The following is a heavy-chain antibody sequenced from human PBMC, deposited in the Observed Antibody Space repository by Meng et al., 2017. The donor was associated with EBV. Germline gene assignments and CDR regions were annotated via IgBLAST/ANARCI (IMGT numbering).Heavy chain of an antibody. CDR2: ISAYNGNT. Sequence: GHLVQSVAEVKTPGASVKFSCHASGYTFTSYVISWVRQAPGQGLEWMGWISAYNGNTNYAQKLQGRVTMTTDTSTSTAYMELRSLRSDDTAVYYCARETSGYDFNWFDPWGQGTLVTVSS. D-gene: IGHD5-12*01. V-gene: IGHV1-18*01. CDR1: GYTFTSYV. J-gene: IGHJ5*02. CDR3: ARETSGYDFNWFDP.